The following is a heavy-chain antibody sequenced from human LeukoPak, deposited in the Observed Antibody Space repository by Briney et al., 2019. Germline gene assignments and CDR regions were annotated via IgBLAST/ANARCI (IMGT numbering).Heavy chain of an antibody. CDR3: ARGPSGYHNT. J-gene: IGHJ4*02. Sequence: GGSLRLSCAASGFTFSSYSMNWVRQAPGKGLEWVSSISSSSSYIYYADSVKGRFTISRDNSKSTLYLQMNSLRAEDTAVYYCARGPSGYHNTGGQGTLVTVSS. D-gene: IGHD5-12*01. V-gene: IGHV3-21*01. CDR1: GFTFSSYS. CDR2: ISSSSSYI.